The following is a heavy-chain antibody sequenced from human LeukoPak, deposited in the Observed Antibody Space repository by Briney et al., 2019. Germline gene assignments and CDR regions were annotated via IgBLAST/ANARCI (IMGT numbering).Heavy chain of an antibody. V-gene: IGHV4-59*08. D-gene: IGHD3-10*01. CDR2: IYYSGST. CDR3: ARQPMVRGVNTRDDAFDT. Sequence: SETLSLTCTVSGGSISSYYWSWIRQPPGKGLEWIGYIYYSGSTNYNPSLKSRVTISVDTSKNQFSLKLSSVTAADTAVYYCARQPMVRGVNTRDDAFDTWGQGTMVTVSS. CDR1: GGSISSYY. J-gene: IGHJ3*02.